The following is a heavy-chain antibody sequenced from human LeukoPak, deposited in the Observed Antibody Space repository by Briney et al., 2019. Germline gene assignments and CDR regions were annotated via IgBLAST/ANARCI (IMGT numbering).Heavy chain of an antibody. J-gene: IGHJ3*02. CDR3: AREYYDSSGRKHAFDI. V-gene: IGHV1-2*02. Sequence: ASVKVSCKASGYTFTDYYMHWVRQAPGQGLEWMGWIDPHSGGPNYAQKFQGRVTMTRDTSISTAYMELSRLRSDDTAVYYCAREYYDSSGRKHAFDIWVQGTMVTVSS. CDR2: IDPHSGGP. D-gene: IGHD3-22*01. CDR1: GYTFTDYY.